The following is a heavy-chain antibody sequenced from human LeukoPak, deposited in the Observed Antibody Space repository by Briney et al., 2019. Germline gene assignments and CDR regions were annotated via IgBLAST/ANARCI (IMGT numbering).Heavy chain of an antibody. CDR3: AKDRSTMVRGVITTLFDP. Sequence: PGGSLRLSCAASGFTFSSYAMSWVRQAPGKGLEWVSAISGSGGSTYYADSVKGRFTISRDNSKNTLYLQMNSLRAEDTAVYYCAKDRSTMVRGVITTLFDPWGQGTLVTVSS. J-gene: IGHJ5*02. CDR2: ISGSGGST. D-gene: IGHD3-10*01. CDR1: GFTFSSYA. V-gene: IGHV3-23*01.